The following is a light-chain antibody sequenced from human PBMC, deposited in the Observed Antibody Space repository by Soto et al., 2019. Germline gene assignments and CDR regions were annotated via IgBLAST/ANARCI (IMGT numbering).Light chain of an antibody. CDR3: QQYNSYSWT. J-gene: IGKJ1*01. CDR1: QSISSW. Sequence: DIQMTQSPSTLSASVGDRVTITCRASQSISSWLAWYQQKPGKAPKLLIYDASSLESGVPSRFSSSGSGTEFTLTISSLHPDDFATYYCQQYNSYSWTFGQGTKVEIK. CDR2: DAS. V-gene: IGKV1-5*01.